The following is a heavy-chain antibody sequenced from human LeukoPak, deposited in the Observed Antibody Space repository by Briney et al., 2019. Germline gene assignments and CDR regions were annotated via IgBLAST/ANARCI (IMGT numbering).Heavy chain of an antibody. Sequence: GASVKVSCKASGYTFINYDINWERQGPGQGLEWMGWMNPNSGNTGYAQKFQGRVTITRNTSISTAYMELSSLRSEDTAVYYCARQYYGSGGYYTFDPWGQGTLVTVSS. CDR3: ARQYYGSGGYYTFDP. D-gene: IGHD3-10*01. J-gene: IGHJ5*02. V-gene: IGHV1-8*03. CDR2: MNPNSGNT. CDR1: GYTFINYD.